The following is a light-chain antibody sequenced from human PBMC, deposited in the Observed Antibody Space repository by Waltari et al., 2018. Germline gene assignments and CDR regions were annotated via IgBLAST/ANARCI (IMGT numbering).Light chain of an antibody. CDR2: DVS. Sequence: QSALTQPASVSGSPGQSITISCPGTSSDVGAYNYVSWYQQHPGKAPKLTIFDVSNRPSGVSNRFSGSKSGNTASLTISGLQAEDEADYYCSSYISSSTLELFGGGTSLTVL. CDR1: SSDVGAYNY. V-gene: IGLV2-14*03. J-gene: IGLJ2*01. CDR3: SSYISSSTLEL.